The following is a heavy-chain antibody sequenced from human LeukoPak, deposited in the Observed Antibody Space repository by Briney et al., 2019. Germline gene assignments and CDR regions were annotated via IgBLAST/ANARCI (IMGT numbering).Heavy chain of an antibody. Sequence: WASVKVSCKASGYTFTSYYMHWVRQAPGQGLEWMGLINPTGGSTDYAQKFQGRVTITADKSTSTAYMELSSLRSEDTAVYYCARADTAMVKGYYYYYMDVWGKGTTVTISS. CDR3: ARADTAMVKGYYYYYMDV. V-gene: IGHV1-46*01. CDR2: INPTGGST. D-gene: IGHD5-18*01. CDR1: GYTFTSYY. J-gene: IGHJ6*03.